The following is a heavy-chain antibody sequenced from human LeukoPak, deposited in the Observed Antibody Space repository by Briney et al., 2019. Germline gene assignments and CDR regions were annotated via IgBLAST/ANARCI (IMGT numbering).Heavy chain of an antibody. J-gene: IGHJ6*03. Sequence: AGGSLRLSCAASGFTFSSYWMSWVRQAPGKGLEWVANIKQDGSEKYYVDSVKGRFTISRDNAKNSLYLQMNSLRAEDTAVYYCARAGQWLVLYYYMDVWGKGTTVTVSS. CDR3: ARAGQWLVLYYYMDV. V-gene: IGHV3-7*01. CDR2: IKQDGSEK. D-gene: IGHD6-19*01. CDR1: GFTFSSYW.